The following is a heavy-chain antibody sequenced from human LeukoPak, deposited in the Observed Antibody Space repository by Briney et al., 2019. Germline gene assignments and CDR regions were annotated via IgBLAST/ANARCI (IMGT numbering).Heavy chain of an antibody. V-gene: IGHV3-11*01. CDR2: ISSSGSTI. CDR1: GFTFSDYY. J-gene: IGHJ4*02. Sequence: GGSLRLSCAASGFTFSDYYMSWIRQAPGKGLEWVSYISSSGSTIYYADSVKGRFTISRDNAKNSLYLQMNSLRAEDTAVYYCARDHLTYYYDSSGYYYVYWGQGTLVTVSS. CDR3: ARDHLTYYYDSSGYYYVY. D-gene: IGHD3-22*01.